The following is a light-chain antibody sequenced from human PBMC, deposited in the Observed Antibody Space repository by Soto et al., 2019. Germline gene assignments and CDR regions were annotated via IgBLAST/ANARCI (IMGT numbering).Light chain of an antibody. J-gene: IGKJ5*01. CDR2: EAS. CDR1: HDISTF. CDR3: QQLYTLPFT. Sequence: DIQLTKSPSLLSASIVEIVPITCRASHDISTFLAWYQQKPGKAPKLLIYEASTLQSGVPSRFSGSGSGTEFTLTISGLLPEDFAAYHCQQLYTLPFTCGKGPRRAIK. V-gene: IGKV1-9*01.